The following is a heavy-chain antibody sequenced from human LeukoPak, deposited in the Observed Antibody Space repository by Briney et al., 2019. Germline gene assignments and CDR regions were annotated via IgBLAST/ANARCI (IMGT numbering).Heavy chain of an antibody. D-gene: IGHD3-10*01. Sequence: SETLSLTCTVSGGSISSDNYYWGWIRQPPGKGLEWIGSIYYSGTTYYNPSLKSRVTISVDTSKNQFSLKLTSVTAADTAVYYCARVPTITFFDYWGQGTLVTVSS. CDR3: ARVPTITFFDY. CDR2: IYYSGTT. V-gene: IGHV4-39*07. CDR1: GGSISSDNYY. J-gene: IGHJ4*02.